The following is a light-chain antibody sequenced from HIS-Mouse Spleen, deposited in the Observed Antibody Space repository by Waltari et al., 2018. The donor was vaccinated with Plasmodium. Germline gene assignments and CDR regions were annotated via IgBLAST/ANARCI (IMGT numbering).Light chain of an antibody. CDR2: EGS. V-gene: IGLV2-23*01. CDR3: SSYAGSSTLV. Sequence: QSALTQPASVSGSPGQSITISCTGTRSDVGSYHLVSCNQQHPGKAPTLLVYEGSKRPSGVANRFSGSQSGNTAALTISWLQADDEADYYCSSYAGSSTLVFGGGTKLTVL. CDR1: RSDVGSYHL. J-gene: IGLJ2*01.